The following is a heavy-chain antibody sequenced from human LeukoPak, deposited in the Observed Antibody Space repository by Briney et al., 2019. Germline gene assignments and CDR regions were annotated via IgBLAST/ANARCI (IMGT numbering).Heavy chain of an antibody. CDR2: INPNSGGT. Sequence: RRASVKVSCKASGYTFTGYYMHWVRQAPGQGLEWMGWINPNSGGTTYAQRFQGRVTMTRDTSISTAYMELSRLRSDDTAVYYCARTGFYNWNQYFDYWGQGTLVTVSS. CDR3: ARTGFYNWNQYFDY. D-gene: IGHD1-20*01. V-gene: IGHV1-2*02. CDR1: GYTFTGYY. J-gene: IGHJ4*02.